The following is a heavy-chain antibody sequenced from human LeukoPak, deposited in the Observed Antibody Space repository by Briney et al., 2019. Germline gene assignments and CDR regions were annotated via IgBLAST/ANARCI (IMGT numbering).Heavy chain of an antibody. CDR2: IYYSGST. Sequence: SETLSLTCAVYGGSFSGYYWSWIRQPPGKGLEWIGYIYYSGSTNYNPSLKSRVTISVDTSKNQFSLKLSSVTAADTAVYYCARDSPPYCSSTSCYKYYGMDVWGQGTTVTVSS. CDR3: ARDSPPYCSSTSCYKYYGMDV. CDR1: GGSFSGYY. J-gene: IGHJ6*02. V-gene: IGHV4-59*01. D-gene: IGHD2-2*02.